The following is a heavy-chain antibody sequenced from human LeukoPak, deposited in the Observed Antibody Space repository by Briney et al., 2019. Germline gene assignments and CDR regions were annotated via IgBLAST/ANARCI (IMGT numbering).Heavy chain of an antibody. D-gene: IGHD2-2*01. V-gene: IGHV1-2*06. CDR3: ARDYCSSTSCLFDY. Sequence: ASVKVSCKASGYTFTGYYMHWVRQAPGQGLEWMGRINPNSGDTNYAQKFQGRVTMTRDTSISTAYMELSRLTSDGTAMYYCARDYCSSTSCLFDYWGQGTLVTVSS. CDR2: INPNSGDT. J-gene: IGHJ4*02. CDR1: GYTFTGYY.